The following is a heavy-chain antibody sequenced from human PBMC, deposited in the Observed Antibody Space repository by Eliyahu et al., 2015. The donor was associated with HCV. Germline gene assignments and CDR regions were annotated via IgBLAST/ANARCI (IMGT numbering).Heavy chain of an antibody. J-gene: IGHJ6*04. V-gene: IGHV3-33*01. CDR2: IWYDGSNK. CDR3: AXDRELIAVAGTETHYYGMDV. CDR1: GFTFXSXG. Sequence: QVQLVESGGGVVQPGRSLXLSCAASGFTFXSXGXHXVRQAPGKGLEWVAVIWYDGSNKYYADSVKGRFTISRDNSKNTLYLQMNSLRAEDTAVYYCAXDRELIAVAGTETHYYGMDVWGKGTTVTVSS. D-gene: IGHD6-19*01.